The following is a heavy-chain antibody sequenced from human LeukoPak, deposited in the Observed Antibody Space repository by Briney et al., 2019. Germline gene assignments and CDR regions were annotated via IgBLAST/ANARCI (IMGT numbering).Heavy chain of an antibody. CDR1: AFTFSSYG. J-gene: IGHJ3*02. CDR3: ANGGYSGSPSAFDI. D-gene: IGHD1-26*01. Sequence: GGSLRLSCAASAFTFSSYGMHWVRQAPGKGLEWVAVISYDGSNKYYADSVKGRFTISRDNSKNTLYLQMNSLRAEDTAVYYCANGGYSGSPSAFDIWGQGTMVTVSS. V-gene: IGHV3-30*18. CDR2: ISYDGSNK.